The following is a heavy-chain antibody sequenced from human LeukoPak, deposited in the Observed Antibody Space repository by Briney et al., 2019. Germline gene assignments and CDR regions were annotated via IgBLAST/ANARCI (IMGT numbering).Heavy chain of an antibody. J-gene: IGHJ4*02. CDR2: INHSGST. V-gene: IGHV4-30-2*01. CDR3: ARKSGGPIDY. CDR1: GGSISSGGYY. Sequence: SQTLSLTCTVSGGSISSGGYYWSWIRQPPGKGLEWIGEINHSGSTNYNPSLKSRVTISVDTSKNQFSLKLSSVTAADTAVYYCARKSGGPIDYWGQGTLVTVSS. D-gene: IGHD2-15*01.